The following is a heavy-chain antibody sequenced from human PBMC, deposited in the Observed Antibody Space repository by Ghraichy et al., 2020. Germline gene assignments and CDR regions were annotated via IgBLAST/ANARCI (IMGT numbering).Heavy chain of an antibody. Sequence: SCAASAFTFSSYSMGWVRQAPGKGLEWVSIIDTTSNYIYYADSLKGRFTISRDNAKNSLYLQMDSLRAEDTAVYYCARGGRSHYFFDYWGLGTLVTVSS. CDR1: AFTFSSYS. V-gene: IGHV3-21*01. CDR2: IDTTSNYI. J-gene: IGHJ4*02. CDR3: ARGGRSHYFFDY. D-gene: IGHD1-1*01.